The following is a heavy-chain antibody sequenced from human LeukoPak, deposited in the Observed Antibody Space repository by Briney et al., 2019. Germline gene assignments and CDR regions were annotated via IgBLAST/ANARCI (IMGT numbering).Heavy chain of an antibody. V-gene: IGHV3-21*01. CDR3: ARGEYGSGSYHIDY. J-gene: IGHJ4*02. Sequence: GGSLRLSCAASGFTFSRYSMNWVGQAPGKGLEWGSFISGSSSNIYYTDSLKGPFTISRDNAKTSLYLQMNSLRAEDTAVYYCARGEYGSGSYHIDYWGQGTLVTVSS. CDR2: ISGSSSNI. D-gene: IGHD3-10*01. CDR1: GFTFSRYS.